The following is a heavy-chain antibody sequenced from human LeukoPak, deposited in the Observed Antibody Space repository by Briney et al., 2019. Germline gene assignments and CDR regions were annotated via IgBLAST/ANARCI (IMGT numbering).Heavy chain of an antibody. CDR1: GFSFISYG. J-gene: IGHJ4*02. V-gene: IGHV3-30*18. Sequence: GGSLRLSCAASGFSFISYGMHWVRQAPGKGLEWVGVISDDGRRKDYADSVKGRFTISGDNSKDTLYLQMNSLRAEDTAVYYCAKRPSDYGDYVSYFDYWGQGTLVTVSS. CDR2: ISDDGRRK. D-gene: IGHD4-17*01. CDR3: AKRPSDYGDYVSYFDY.